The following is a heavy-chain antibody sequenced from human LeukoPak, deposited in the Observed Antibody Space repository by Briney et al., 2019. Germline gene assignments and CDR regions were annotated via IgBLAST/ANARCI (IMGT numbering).Heavy chain of an antibody. V-gene: IGHV3-48*01. CDR3: ARIGSAAFTDY. CDR2: ISSSNSTI. CDR1: GFTFSSYS. J-gene: IGHJ4*02. D-gene: IGHD3-3*02. Sequence: PGGSLRLSCAASGFTFSSYSMNWVRQAPGKGLEWVSYISSSNSTIYYADSVKGRFTISRDNAKNSLFLQMNSLRVEDTAVYYCARIGSAAFTDYWGQGALVTVSS.